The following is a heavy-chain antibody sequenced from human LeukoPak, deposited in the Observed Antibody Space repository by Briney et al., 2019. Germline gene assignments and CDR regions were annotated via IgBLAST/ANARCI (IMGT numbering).Heavy chain of an antibody. J-gene: IGHJ4*02. V-gene: IGHV3-74*01. D-gene: IGHD4-23*01. CDR3: ARDRAGGNPSPLID. CDR1: GFTFSSYW. Sequence: PGGSLRLSCAAFGFTFSSYWMHWVRQAPGKGLVWVSRINSDGSSTSYADSVKGRFTISRDNAKNSLYLQMNSLRAEDTAVYYCARDRAGGNPSPLIDWGQGTLVTVSS. CDR2: INSDGSST.